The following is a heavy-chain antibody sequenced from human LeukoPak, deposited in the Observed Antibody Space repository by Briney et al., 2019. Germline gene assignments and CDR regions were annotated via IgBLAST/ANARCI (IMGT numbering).Heavy chain of an antibody. J-gene: IGHJ4*02. V-gene: IGHV4-34*01. Sequence: SETLSLTCAVHGGSFSGYYWSWIRQPPGKGLEWIGEINHSGSTNYNPSLKSRVTISVDTSKNQFSLKLSSVTAADTAVYYCARDLVENSRGHDFWGQGILVIVSS. CDR1: GGSFSGYY. D-gene: IGHD2-15*01. CDR3: ARDLVENSRGHDF. CDR2: INHSGST.